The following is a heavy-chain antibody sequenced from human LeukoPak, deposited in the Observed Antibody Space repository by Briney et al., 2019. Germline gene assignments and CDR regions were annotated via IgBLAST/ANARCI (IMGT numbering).Heavy chain of an antibody. Sequence: GGSLRLSCAASGSTVSSNYMSWVRQAPGKGLEWVSVIYSGGSTYYADSVKGRFTISRDNSKNTLYLQMNGLRVEDTAVYFCARGEQKATITGLDSWGQGTLVTVSS. D-gene: IGHD5-24*01. CDR1: GSTVSSNY. V-gene: IGHV3-66*01. CDR2: IYSGGST. J-gene: IGHJ4*02. CDR3: ARGEQKATITGLDS.